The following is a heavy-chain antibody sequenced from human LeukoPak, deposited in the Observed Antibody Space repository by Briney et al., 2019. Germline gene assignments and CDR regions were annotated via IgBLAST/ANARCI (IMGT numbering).Heavy chain of an antibody. Sequence: SVKVSCKASGGTFSSYAISWVRQAPGQGLEWMGGIFPIFGTANYAQKFQGRVTITADESTSTAYMELSSLRSEDTAVYYCARDYYARSGYAGGYYGMDVWGQGTTVTVSS. CDR2: IFPIFGTA. CDR3: ARDYYARSGYAGGYYGMDV. V-gene: IGHV1-69*13. CDR1: GGTFSSYA. J-gene: IGHJ6*02. D-gene: IGHD3-22*01.